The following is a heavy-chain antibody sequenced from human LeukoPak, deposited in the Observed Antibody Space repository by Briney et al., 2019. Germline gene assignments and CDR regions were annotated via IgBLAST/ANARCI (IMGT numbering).Heavy chain of an antibody. CDR3: ARKVSPVTQIDY. V-gene: IGHV4-34*01. J-gene: IGHJ4*02. D-gene: IGHD4-17*01. CDR1: GGSFSGYY. CDR2: INHSGST. Sequence: SETLSLTCAVYGGSFSGYYWSWIRQPPGKGLEWIGEINHSGSTNYNPSLKSRVTISVDTSKNQFSLKLSSVTAADTAVYYCARKVSPVTQIDYWGQGTLVTVSS.